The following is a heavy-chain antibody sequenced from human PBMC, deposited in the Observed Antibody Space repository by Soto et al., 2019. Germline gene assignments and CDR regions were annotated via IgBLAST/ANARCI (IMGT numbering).Heavy chain of an antibody. D-gene: IGHD4-4*01. CDR2: INSDGSST. J-gene: IGHJ6*03. Sequence: GGSLRLSCAASGFTFSSYWMHWVRQAPGKGLVWVSRINSDGSSTSYADSVKGRFTISRDNAKNTLYLQMNSLRAEDTAVYYCARDPGYSNYVGLDREKEGDYYYYYYMDVWGKGTTVTVSS. CDR1: GFTFSSYW. V-gene: IGHV3-74*01. CDR3: ARDPGYSNYVGLDREKEGDYYYYYYMDV.